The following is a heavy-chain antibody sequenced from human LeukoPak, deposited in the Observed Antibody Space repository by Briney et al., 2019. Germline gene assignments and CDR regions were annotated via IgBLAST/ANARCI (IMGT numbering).Heavy chain of an antibody. CDR2: INHSGST. CDR1: GGSFSGYY. V-gene: IGHV4-34*01. D-gene: IGHD6-19*01. CDR3: ARVSIAVDLDY. J-gene: IGHJ4*02. Sequence: SETLSLTCAVYGGSFSGYYWGWIRQPPGKGLEWIGEINHSGSTNYNPSLKSRVTISVDTPKNQFSLKLSSVTAADTAVYYCARVSIAVDLDYWGQGTLVTVSS.